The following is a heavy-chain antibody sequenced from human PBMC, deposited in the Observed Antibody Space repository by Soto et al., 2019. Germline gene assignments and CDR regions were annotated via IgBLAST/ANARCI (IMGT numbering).Heavy chain of an antibody. D-gene: IGHD1-26*01. CDR2: IVPIFETL. CDR1: GATFSGYA. CDR3: FFIGNGAVSNPRSFDS. Sequence: QVQLGQSGAEVKKHGSSVKVSCKASGATFSGYASNWGRQAPGQGLEWLGRIVPIFETLNWAERFQGRVASTAEESTPTVYMELTNLTHEDTAVYYCFFIGNGAVSNPRSFDSWGQGTPVTVSS. V-gene: IGHV1-69*18. J-gene: IGHJ4*02.